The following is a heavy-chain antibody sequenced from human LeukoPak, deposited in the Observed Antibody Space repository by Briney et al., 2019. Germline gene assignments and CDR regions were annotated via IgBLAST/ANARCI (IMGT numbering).Heavy chain of an antibody. D-gene: IGHD6-13*01. J-gene: IGHJ3*02. CDR2: INDIGSKT. CDR3: AAAAGYRFDI. V-gene: IGHV3-21*04. CDR1: GFTFNIYN. Sequence: GGSLRLSCAASGFTFNIYNMNWVRQAPGKGLEWVSYINDIGSKTNYADSVKGRFTISRDNAKNSLYLQMNSLRAEDTAVYYCAAAAGYRFDIWGQGTMVTVSS.